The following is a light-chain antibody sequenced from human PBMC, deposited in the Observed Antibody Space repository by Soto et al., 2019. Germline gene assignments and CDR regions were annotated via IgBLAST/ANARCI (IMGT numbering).Light chain of an antibody. V-gene: IGLV2-8*01. CDR1: NSDVGGYSY. CDR2: GVT. J-gene: IGLJ3*02. CDR3: SSYSGSNNWV. Sequence: QSALTQPPSASGSPGQSVTISCTGTNSDVGGYSYVSWYQQHPGKAPKLMISGVTKRPSGVPDRFSGSKSGNTASLTVSGLQAEDEADYYCSSYSGSNNWVFGGGTKLTVL.